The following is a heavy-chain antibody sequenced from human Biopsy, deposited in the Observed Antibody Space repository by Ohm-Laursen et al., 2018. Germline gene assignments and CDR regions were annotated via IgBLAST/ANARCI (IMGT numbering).Heavy chain of an antibody. J-gene: IGHJ5*02. CDR3: ARDYDTSGYYYVS. CDR1: GGSISNNNYY. V-gene: IGHV4-39*01. CDR2: IFYRGST. D-gene: IGHD3-22*01. Sequence: GTLSLTCPVSGGSISNNNYYWGWIRQPPGKGLEWIGSIFYRGSTHYKPSLKSRVDISVDTSKNQFSLKLNSVTAADTAVYYCARDYDTSGYYYVSWGQGTLVTVSS.